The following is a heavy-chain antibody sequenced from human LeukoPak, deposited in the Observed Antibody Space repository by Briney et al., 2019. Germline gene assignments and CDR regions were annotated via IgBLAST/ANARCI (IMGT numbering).Heavy chain of an antibody. CDR1: GGSFSGYY. Sequence: SETLSLTCAVYGGSFSGYYWSWIRQPPGKGLEWIGEINHSGSTNYNPSLKSRVTISVDTSKNQFSLKLSSVAAADTAVYYCARERPSYYDILTGYYPRSLPYYFDYWGQGTLVTVSS. CDR3: ARERPSYYDILTGYYPRSLPYYFDY. D-gene: IGHD3-9*01. V-gene: IGHV4-34*01. CDR2: INHSGST. J-gene: IGHJ4*02.